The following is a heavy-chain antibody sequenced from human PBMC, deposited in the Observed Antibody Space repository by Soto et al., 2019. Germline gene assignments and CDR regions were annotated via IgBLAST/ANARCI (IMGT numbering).Heavy chain of an antibody. D-gene: IGHD6-6*01. CDR3: AREGIAARPGIDY. Sequence: KPGGSLRLSCAASGFTFSSYSMNWVRQAPGKGLEWVSSISSSSSYIYYADSVKGRFTISRDNAKNSLYLQMNSLRAEDTAVYYCAREGIAARPGIDYWGQGTLVTVSS. CDR2: ISSSSSYI. J-gene: IGHJ4*02. V-gene: IGHV3-21*01. CDR1: GFTFSSYS.